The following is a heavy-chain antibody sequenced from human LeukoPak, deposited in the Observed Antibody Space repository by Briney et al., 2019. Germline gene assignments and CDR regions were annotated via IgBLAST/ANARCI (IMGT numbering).Heavy chain of an antibody. CDR3: AKDYDSSGQEQWYYFDY. CDR1: GFTFSSYG. V-gene: IGHV3-30*18. D-gene: IGHD3-22*01. J-gene: IGHJ4*02. Sequence: PGRSLRLSCATSGFTFSSYGMHWVRQAPGKGLEWVAVISYDGSNKYYADSVKGRFTTSRDNSKNTLYLQMNSLRAEDTAVYYCAKDYDSSGQEQWYYFDYWGQGTLVTVSS. CDR2: ISYDGSNK.